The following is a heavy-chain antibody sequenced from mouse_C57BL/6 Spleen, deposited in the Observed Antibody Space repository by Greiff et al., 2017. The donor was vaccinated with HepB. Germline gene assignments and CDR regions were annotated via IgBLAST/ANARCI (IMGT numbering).Heavy chain of an antibody. J-gene: IGHJ2*01. D-gene: IGHD1-1*01. V-gene: IGHV7-3*01. CDR3: ARSYYYGSTDFDY. CDR1: GFTFTDYY. Sequence: EVQRVESGGGLVQPGGSLSLSCAASGFTFTDYYMSWVRQPPGKALEWLGFIRNKANGYTTEYSASVKGRFTISRDNSQSILYLQMNALRAEDSATYYCARSYYYGSTDFDYWGQGTTLTVSS. CDR2: IRNKANGYTT.